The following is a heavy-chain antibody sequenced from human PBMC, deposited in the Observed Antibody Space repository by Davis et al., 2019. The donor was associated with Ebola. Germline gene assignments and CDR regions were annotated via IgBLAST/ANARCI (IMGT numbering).Heavy chain of an antibody. CDR3: ARADSGYDLNYYFHGLDV. CDR1: GGTLSNYA. J-gene: IGHJ6*04. Sequence: SVKVSCKASGGTLSNYAITWVRQAPGQGLEWMGGIIPIYGKTNYAQKFQGRVTITADESTATAYMELSSLTSEDTAIYYCARADSGYDLNYYFHGLDVWGKGTTVTVS. D-gene: IGHD5-12*01. CDR2: IIPIYGKT. V-gene: IGHV1-69*13.